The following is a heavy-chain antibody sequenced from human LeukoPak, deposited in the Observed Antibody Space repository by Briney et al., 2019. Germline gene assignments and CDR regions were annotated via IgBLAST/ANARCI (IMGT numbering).Heavy chain of an antibody. J-gene: IGHJ6*02. CDR2: ISYDGSNK. CDR3: ARDLSDIVVVPAAIQGYYYYGMDV. V-gene: IGHV3-30-3*01. D-gene: IGHD2-2*01. CDR1: GFTFSSYA. Sequence: TGGSLRLSCAASGFTFSSYAMHWVRQAPGKGLEWVAVISYDGSNKYYADSVKGRFTISRDNSKNTLYLQMNSLRAEDTAVYYCARDLSDIVVVPAAIQGYYYYGMDVWGQGTAVTVSS.